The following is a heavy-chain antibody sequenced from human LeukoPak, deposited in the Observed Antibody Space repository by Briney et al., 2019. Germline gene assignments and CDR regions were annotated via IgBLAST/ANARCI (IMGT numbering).Heavy chain of an antibody. CDR2: IIPIFGTA. J-gene: IGHJ4*02. CDR1: GGTFSSYA. CDR3: ARSETYYYGSGSRWYFDY. Sequence: AASVKVSCKASGGTFSSYAISWVRQAPGQGLEWMGGIIPIFGTANYAQKFQGRVTITADESTSTAYMELSSLRSEGTAVYYCARSETYYYGSGSRWYFDYWGQGTLVTVSS. V-gene: IGHV1-69*13. D-gene: IGHD3-10*01.